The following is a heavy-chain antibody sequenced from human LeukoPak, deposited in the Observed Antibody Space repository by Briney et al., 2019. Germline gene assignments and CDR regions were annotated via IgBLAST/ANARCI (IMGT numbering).Heavy chain of an antibody. J-gene: IGHJ4*02. CDR3: AKDLATVTTGGY. Sequence: GGSLRLSCAASGFTFSSYAMSWVRQAPGKGLEWVSTIGGSGGSTFYADSAKGRFTISRDNSKNTLYLQMNSLRAEDTAVYYCAKDLATVTTGGYWGQGTLVTVSS. V-gene: IGHV3-23*01. CDR2: IGGSGGST. CDR1: GFTFSSYA. D-gene: IGHD4-17*01.